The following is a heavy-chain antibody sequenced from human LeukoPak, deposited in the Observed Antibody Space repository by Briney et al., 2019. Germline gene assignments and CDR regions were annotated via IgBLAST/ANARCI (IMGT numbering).Heavy chain of an antibody. CDR3: AKEAVYCSGGSCYLYYFDY. D-gene: IGHD2-15*01. CDR2: SSGSGGST. V-gene: IGHV3-23*01. Sequence: PGGSLRLSCAASGFTFSSYAMSLVRQAPGKGLEWVSASSGSGGSTYYADSVKGRFTISRDNSKNTLYPQMNSLRAEDTAVYYCAKEAVYCSGGSCYLYYFDYWGQGTLVTVSS. J-gene: IGHJ4*02. CDR1: GFTFSSYA.